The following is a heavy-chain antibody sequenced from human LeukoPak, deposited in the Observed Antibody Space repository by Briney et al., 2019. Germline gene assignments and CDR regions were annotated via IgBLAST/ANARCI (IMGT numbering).Heavy chain of an antibody. CDR1: GFSFSDYG. Sequence: GGSLRLSCAASGFSFSDYGISWVRQPPGKGLEWVSSISSSSRYIYYADSVKGRFTISRDNAKNSLYLQMNSLRAEDTAVYYCARDVTSPEAFDIWGQGTMVTVSS. V-gene: IGHV3-21*01. CDR2: ISSSSRYI. J-gene: IGHJ3*02. CDR3: ARDVTSPEAFDI. D-gene: IGHD2-21*02.